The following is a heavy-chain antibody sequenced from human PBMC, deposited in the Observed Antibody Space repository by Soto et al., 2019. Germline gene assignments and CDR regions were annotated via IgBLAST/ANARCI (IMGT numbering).Heavy chain of an antibody. Sequence: GGSLRLSCAASGFTFSSYSMNWVRQAPGKGLEWVSSISSSSSYIYYADSVKGRFTISRDNAKNSLYLQMNSLRAEDTAVYYCARDSRGKPGGRMVPTDYWGQGTLVTVSS. V-gene: IGHV3-21*01. CDR1: GFTFSSYS. D-gene: IGHD3-10*01. CDR3: ARDSRGKPGGRMVPTDY. J-gene: IGHJ4*02. CDR2: ISSSSSYI.